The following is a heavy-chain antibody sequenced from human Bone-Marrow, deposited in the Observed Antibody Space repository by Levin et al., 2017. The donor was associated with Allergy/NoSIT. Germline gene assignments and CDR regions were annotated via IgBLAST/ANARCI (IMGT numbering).Heavy chain of an antibody. V-gene: IGHV4-39*01. Sequence: NASETLSLTCTVSGDSLTNYKRYWGWIRQPPGKGLEWVGSIYYNGNTHYNPSLMSRVTTTVDTSKNQFSLSLSSVTAADTAVYYCASSYCSSNYCNTEYFQHWGQGTLVTVSS. J-gene: IGHJ1*01. CDR3: ASSYCSSNYCNTEYFQH. CDR2: IYYNGNT. CDR1: GDSLTNYKRY. D-gene: IGHD2-2*01.